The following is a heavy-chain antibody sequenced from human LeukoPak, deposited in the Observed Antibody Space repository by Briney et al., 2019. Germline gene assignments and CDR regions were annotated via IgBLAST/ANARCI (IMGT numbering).Heavy chain of an antibody. V-gene: IGHV1-18*04. Sequence: ASVKVSCKASGYTFTSYGISWVRQAPGQGLEWMGWISAYNGNTNYAQKLQGRVTMTTDTSTSTAYMELRSLRSDDTAMYYCARTLAYGSGSYSGYYWGQGTLVTVSS. CDR3: ARTLAYGSGSYSGYY. J-gene: IGHJ4*02. CDR1: GYTFTSYG. CDR2: ISAYNGNT. D-gene: IGHD3-10*01.